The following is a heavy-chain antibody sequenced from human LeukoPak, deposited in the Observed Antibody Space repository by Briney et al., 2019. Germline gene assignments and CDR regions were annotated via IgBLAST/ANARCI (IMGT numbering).Heavy chain of an antibody. Sequence: GGSLRLSCAASGFTFSSYAMNWVRQAPGKGLEWVSAITGSGGRTYYADSVKGRFTISRDNSKNTLYLQMNSLRAEDMAVYYCAKGSVVVIATNYFDYWGQGTLVTVSS. V-gene: IGHV3-23*01. CDR3: AKGSVVVIATNYFDY. CDR1: GFTFSSYA. D-gene: IGHD2-15*01. J-gene: IGHJ4*02. CDR2: ITGSGGRT.